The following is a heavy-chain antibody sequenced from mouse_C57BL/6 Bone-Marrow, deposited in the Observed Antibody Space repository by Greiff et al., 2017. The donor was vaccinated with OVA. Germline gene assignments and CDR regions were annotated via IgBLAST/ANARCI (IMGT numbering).Heavy chain of an antibody. CDR3: ARHGGQLRLFAY. D-gene: IGHD3-2*02. CDR1: GFTFSSYG. CDR2: ISSGGSYT. Sequence: EVQLVESGGDLVKPGGSLKLSCAASGFTFSSYGMSWVRQTPDKRLEWVATISSGGSYTYYPDSVKGRFTISRDNAKNTLYLQMSSLKSEDTAMYYCARHGGQLRLFAYWGQGTLVTVSA. V-gene: IGHV5-6*01. J-gene: IGHJ3*01.